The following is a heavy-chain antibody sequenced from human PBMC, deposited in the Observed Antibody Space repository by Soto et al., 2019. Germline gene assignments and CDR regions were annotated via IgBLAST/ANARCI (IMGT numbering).Heavy chain of an antibody. V-gene: IGHV2-5*02. CDR3: SYRRGGGYDSR. Sequence: QITLKESAPTLVKPTQTLTLTCTFSGFSLTTSGVGVGWIRQPPGKALEWLALIYWDDDKRYSPSLKSRLTITNDTSQNPVVLTMPQLDPVDTTTYYWSYRRGGGYDSRWGQGTLVTVSS. CDR1: GFSLTTSGVG. J-gene: IGHJ4*02. D-gene: IGHD5-12*01. CDR2: IYWDDDK.